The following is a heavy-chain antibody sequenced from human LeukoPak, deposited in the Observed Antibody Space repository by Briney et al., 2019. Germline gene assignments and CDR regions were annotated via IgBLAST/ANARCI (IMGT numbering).Heavy chain of an antibody. CDR3: ASGPTRSLGMDV. CDR2: IIPIFGTA. J-gene: IGHJ6*03. V-gene: IGHV1-69*05. D-gene: IGHD7-27*01. Sequence: GASVKVSCKASGGTFSSYAISWVRQAPGQGLEWMGGIIPIFGTANYAQKFQGRVTITMDESTSTAYMELSSLRSEDTAVYYCASGPTRSLGMDVWGKGTTVTVSS. CDR1: GGTFSSYA.